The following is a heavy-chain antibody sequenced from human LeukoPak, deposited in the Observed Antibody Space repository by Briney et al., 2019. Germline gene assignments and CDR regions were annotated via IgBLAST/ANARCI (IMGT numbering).Heavy chain of an antibody. D-gene: IGHD3-22*01. CDR2: ISTYNGDT. Sequence: ASVTVSLTSSGYTFTIYGISWVRQAPAQGLEWMGWISTYNGDTNYAHTLQGRVTMTTDTSTSIAYMELRSLRSDDTAVYYCARVRSDYESSAYDYWGQGTLVTVSS. CDR1: GYTFTIYG. V-gene: IGHV1-18*01. CDR3: ARVRSDYESSAYDY. J-gene: IGHJ4*02.